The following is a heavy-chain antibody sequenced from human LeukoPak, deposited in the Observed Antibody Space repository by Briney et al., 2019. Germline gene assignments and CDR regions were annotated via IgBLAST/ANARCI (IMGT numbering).Heavy chain of an antibody. Sequence: ASVKVSCKASGGTFSSYAISWVRQAPGQGLEWMGRIIPIFGTANYAQEFQGRVTITTDESTSTAYMELSSLRSEDTAVYYCASLYVDRQNPYYYYYMDVWGKGTTVTVSS. CDR2: IIPIFGTA. CDR1: GGTFSSYA. D-gene: IGHD2-8*01. J-gene: IGHJ6*03. CDR3: ASLYVDRQNPYYYYYMDV. V-gene: IGHV1-69*05.